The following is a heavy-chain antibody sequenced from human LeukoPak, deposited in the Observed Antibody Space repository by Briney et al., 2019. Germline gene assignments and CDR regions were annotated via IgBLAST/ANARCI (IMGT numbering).Heavy chain of an antibody. D-gene: IGHD5-24*01. CDR3: ARDVSRWLQPHWYFDL. Sequence: GGSLRLSCAASRFTFSSYAMSWVRQAPGKGLEWVSAISGSGGSTYYADSVKGRFTTSRDNSKNTLYLQMNSLRAEDTAVYYCARDVSRWLQPHWYFDLWGRGTLVTVSS. J-gene: IGHJ2*01. CDR1: RFTFSSYA. CDR2: ISGSGGST. V-gene: IGHV3-23*01.